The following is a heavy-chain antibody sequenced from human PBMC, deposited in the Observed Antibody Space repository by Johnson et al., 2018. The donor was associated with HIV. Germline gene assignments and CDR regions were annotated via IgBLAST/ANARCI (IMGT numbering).Heavy chain of an antibody. J-gene: IGHJ3*02. V-gene: IGHV3-7*03. CDR3: ASQVRGLRLGVDAFDI. CDR2: IKQDGSEK. CDR1: GFTFRSYG. Sequence: VQLVESGGGVVQPGRSLRLSCAVSGFTFRSYGMHWVRQAPGKGLEWVANIKQDGSEKYYVDSVKGRFTISRDNSKNTLYLQMNKLRAEDTAVYFCASQVRGLRLGVDAFDIWGQGTMVTVSS. D-gene: IGHD3-16*01.